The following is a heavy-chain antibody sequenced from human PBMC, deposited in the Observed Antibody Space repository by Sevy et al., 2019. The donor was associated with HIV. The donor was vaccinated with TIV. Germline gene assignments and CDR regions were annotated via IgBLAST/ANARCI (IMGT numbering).Heavy chain of an antibody. CDR2: IKQDGSKT. D-gene: IGHD3-9*01. V-gene: IGHV3-7*01. Sequence: GGSLRLSCAASGFTFSDYWLTWVRQVPGKGLEWVANIKQDGSKTSYADSVKGRFSISRDNAKNSLYLHMNSLRAEDTAVYYCARCHPDNYYHDGAVYYGLLSDHWGQGALVTVSS. J-gene: IGHJ4*02. CDR1: GFTFSDYW. CDR3: ARCHPDNYYHDGAVYYGLLSDH.